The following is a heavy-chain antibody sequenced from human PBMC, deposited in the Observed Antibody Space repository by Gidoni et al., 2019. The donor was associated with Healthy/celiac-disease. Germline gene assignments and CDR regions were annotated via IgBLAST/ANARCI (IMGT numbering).Heavy chain of an antibody. CDR1: GSTFDDYA. D-gene: IGHD5-12*01. J-gene: IGHJ4*02. CDR3: AKDIAMATTYFDY. CDR2: ISWNSGSI. Sequence: DVQLVESGGGLVQPGRSLRLSCAASGSTFDDYAMHWVRQAPGKGLWWVSGISWNSGSIGYADSVKGRFTISRDNAKNSLYLQMNSLRAEDTALYYCAKDIAMATTYFDYWGQGTLVTVSS. V-gene: IGHV3-9*01.